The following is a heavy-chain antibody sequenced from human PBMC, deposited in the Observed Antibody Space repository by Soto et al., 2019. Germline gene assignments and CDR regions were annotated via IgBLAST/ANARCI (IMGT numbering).Heavy chain of an antibody. J-gene: IGHJ6*02. CDR2: IIPIFGTA. D-gene: IGHD6-6*01. Sequence: SVKVSCKASGGTFSSYAISWVRQAPGQGLEWMGGIIPIFGTANYAQKFQGRVTITADESMSTAYMELSSLRSEDTAVYYCARTTSDVMDVWGQGTTVTVSS. CDR3: ARTTSDVMDV. V-gene: IGHV1-69*13. CDR1: GGTFSSYA.